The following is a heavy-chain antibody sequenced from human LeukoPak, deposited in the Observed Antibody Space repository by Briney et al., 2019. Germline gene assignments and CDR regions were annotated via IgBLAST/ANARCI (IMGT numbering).Heavy chain of an antibody. CDR2: INHSGST. V-gene: IGHV4-34*01. CDR1: GGSFSGYY. J-gene: IGHJ6*02. CDR3: ARGTINAYYCYYGMDV. Sequence: SDTLSLTCAVYGGSFSGYYWSGIRQPRGKALEWIGEINHSGSTNYNPSLKSRVNISVDTSKNQFYLKLSSVSAADTAVYYCARGTINAYYCYYGMDVWGQGTTVTVSS. D-gene: IGHD2-21*01.